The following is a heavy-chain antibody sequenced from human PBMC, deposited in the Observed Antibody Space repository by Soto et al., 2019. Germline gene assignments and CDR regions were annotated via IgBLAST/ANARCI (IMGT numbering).Heavy chain of an antibody. V-gene: IGHV3-66*01. J-gene: IGHJ4*02. CDR1: GLTVSTNP. Sequence: EVQLVESGGGLVQPGGSLRLSCAASGLTVSTNPMSWVRQAPGKGLEWVSVIYTGGGTNYADYVKGRCTIYRDNSNNTVNLQMNSLRPEDTAVYYCARDGSGHWGQGSLVTVSS. CDR3: ARDGSGH. CDR2: IYTGGGT.